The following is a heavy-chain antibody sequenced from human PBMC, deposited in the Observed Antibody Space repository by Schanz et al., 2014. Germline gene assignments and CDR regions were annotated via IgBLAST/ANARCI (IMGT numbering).Heavy chain of an antibody. J-gene: IGHJ4*02. D-gene: IGHD1-26*01. Sequence: KVSCKTSGYTFTSYGVSWIRQAPGQGLEWMGWISAHNGRIDYAQKFQGRVTMTLDTSTITGYMEVRSLRSHDTAVYYRARGSANLKEDYWGKGTLVTV. V-gene: IGHV1-18*01. CDR3: ARGSANLKEDY. CDR2: ISAHNGRI. CDR1: GYTFTSYG.